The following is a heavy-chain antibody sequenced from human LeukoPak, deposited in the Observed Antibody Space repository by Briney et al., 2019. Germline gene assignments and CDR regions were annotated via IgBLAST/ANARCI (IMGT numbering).Heavy chain of an antibody. J-gene: IGHJ3*02. CDR1: GGSISSYY. Sequence: PSETLSLTCTVSGGSISSYYWSWIRQPPGKGLEWIGYIYYSGSTNYNPSLKSRVTISVDTSKNQFSLKLSSVTAADTAVYYCARYLGELDAFDIWGQGKMVTVSS. CDR3: ARYLGELDAFDI. CDR2: IYYSGST. D-gene: IGHD1-7*01. V-gene: IGHV4-59*01.